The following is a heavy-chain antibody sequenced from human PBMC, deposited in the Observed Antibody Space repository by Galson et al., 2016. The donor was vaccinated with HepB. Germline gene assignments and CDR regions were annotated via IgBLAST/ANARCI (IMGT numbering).Heavy chain of an antibody. CDR1: GDSVSSNSAA. Sequence: AISGDSVSSNSAAWNWIRQSPSRGLEWLGRTYYRSKWYTDYAVSVKGRITVNPDTSKNQFSLQLNSVTPEDTAVYYCARDPPVSNSIFDMWGQGTMVTVSS. D-gene: IGHD4-23*01. CDR2: TYYRSKWYT. V-gene: IGHV6-1*01. CDR3: ARDPPVSNSIFDM. J-gene: IGHJ3*02.